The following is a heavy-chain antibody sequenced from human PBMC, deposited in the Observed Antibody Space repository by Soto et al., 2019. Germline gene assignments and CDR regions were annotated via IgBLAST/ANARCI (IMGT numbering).Heavy chain of an antibody. J-gene: IGHJ6*02. CDR1: GGSISSYY. CDR3: ARDLWQLVRGLPHYYYGMDV. D-gene: IGHD6-13*01. V-gene: IGHV4-4*07. Sequence: SETLSLTCTVSGGSISSYYWSWIRQPAGKGLEWIGRIYTSGSTNYNPSLKSRVTMSVDTSKNQFSLKLSSVTAADTAVYYCARDLWQLVRGLPHYYYGMDVWGQGTTVTVSS. CDR2: IYTSGST.